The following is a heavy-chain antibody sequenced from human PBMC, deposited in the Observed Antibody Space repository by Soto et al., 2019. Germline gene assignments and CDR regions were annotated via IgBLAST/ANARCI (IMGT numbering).Heavy chain of an antibody. CDR2: IYHSGST. J-gene: IGHJ4*02. CDR3: ARDIVVPAAIDY. CDR1: GYSISSGYY. Sequence: SETLSLTCAVSGYSISSGYYWGWIRQPPGKGLEWIGSIYHSGSTYYNPSLKSRVTISVDTSKNQFSLKLSSVTAADTAVYYCARDIVVPAAIDYWGQGTLVTVSS. V-gene: IGHV4-38-2*02. D-gene: IGHD2-2*01.